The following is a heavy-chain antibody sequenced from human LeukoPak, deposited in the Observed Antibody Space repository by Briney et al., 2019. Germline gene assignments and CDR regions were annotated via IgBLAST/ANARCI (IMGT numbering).Heavy chain of an antibody. D-gene: IGHD3-9*01. Sequence: GGSLRLSRAASGFTVSSNYMSWVRQAPGKGLEWVSVIYNGGSTYYADSVKGRFTISRDNSKNTLYLQMNSLRAEDTAVYYCARTSRYYDILTGYYDRYYFDYWGQGTLVTVSS. CDR2: IYNGGST. CDR1: GFTVSSNY. V-gene: IGHV3-66*01. CDR3: ARTSRYYDILTGYYDRYYFDY. J-gene: IGHJ4*02.